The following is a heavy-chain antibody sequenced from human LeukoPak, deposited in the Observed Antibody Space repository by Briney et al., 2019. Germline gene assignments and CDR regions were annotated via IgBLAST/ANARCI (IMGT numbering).Heavy chain of an antibody. CDR1: GGSISSSNW. V-gene: IGHV4-4*02. Sequence: SGTLSLTCAVSGGSISSSNWWSWVRQPPGKGLEWVGEIYQSGSTNCNPSLKSRVTISVDKSKNQFSLSLISVTAADTAVYYCARGEEYGSGTVHFDYWGQGTLVTVSS. D-gene: IGHD3-10*01. CDR2: IYQSGST. J-gene: IGHJ4*02. CDR3: ARGEEYGSGTVHFDY.